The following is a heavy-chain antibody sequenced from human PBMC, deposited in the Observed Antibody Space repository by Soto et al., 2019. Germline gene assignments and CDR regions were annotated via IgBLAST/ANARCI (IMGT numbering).Heavy chain of an antibody. V-gene: IGHV1-3*01. D-gene: IGHD6-25*01. CDR1: GYTFTRYT. J-gene: IGHJ4*02. Sequence: QVQLVQSGAEVKKPGASVKVSCKASGYTFTRYTMHWVRQAPGQRLEWMGWINAAYGDTKYSQKFQGRVTIRRDTFASTVYMERSSLRSEDTAVYYCARGGFEAGATTGGDYWGQGTLVTVSS. CDR2: INAAYGDT. CDR3: ARGGFEAGATTGGDY.